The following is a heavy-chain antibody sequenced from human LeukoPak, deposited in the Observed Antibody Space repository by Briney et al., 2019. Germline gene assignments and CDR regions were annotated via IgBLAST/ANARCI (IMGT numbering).Heavy chain of an antibody. CDR3: ARRNFDGSGSYNY. V-gene: IGHV1-18*01. CDR1: GYTFNTYG. D-gene: IGHD3-10*01. J-gene: IGHJ4*02. CDR2: ISPYNGDT. Sequence: GASVKVSCRASGYTFNTYGVTWVRQVPGQGFEWMGWISPYNGDTNYAQKLQGRVTVTTDTSTSTAYMELRSLRSDDTAVYYCARRNFDGSGSYNYWGQGTLVTVSS.